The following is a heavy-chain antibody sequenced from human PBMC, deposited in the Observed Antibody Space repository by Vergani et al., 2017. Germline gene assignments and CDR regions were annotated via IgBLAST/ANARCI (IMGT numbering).Heavy chain of an antibody. CDR3: ARHFGVVIGGLNWFDP. V-gene: IGHV4-39*01. CDR2: IYYSGST. D-gene: IGHD3-3*01. Sequence: QVQLQESGPGLVKPSETLSLTCTVSGGSISSSSYYWGWIRQPPGKGLEWIGSIYYSGSTYYNPSLKSRVTISVDTSKNQFSLKLSSVTAADTAVYYCARHFGVVIGGLNWFDPWGQGTLVTVSS. CDR1: GGSISSSSYY. J-gene: IGHJ5*02.